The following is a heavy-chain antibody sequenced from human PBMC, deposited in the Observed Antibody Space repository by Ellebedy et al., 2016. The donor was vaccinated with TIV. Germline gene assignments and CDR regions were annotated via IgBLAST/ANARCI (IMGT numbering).Heavy chain of an antibody. CDR3: ARLLITMVYGMDV. D-gene: IGHD3-10*01. CDR2: FNHSGST. Sequence: MPSETLSLTCAVYGGAFSGNYWSWIRQPPGKGLEWIGTFNHSGSTNYNPSLKSRVIISVDTSKNQFSLKLSSVTAADTAVYYCARLLITMVYGMDVWGQGTTVTVSS. CDR1: GGAFSGNY. J-gene: IGHJ6*02. V-gene: IGHV4-34*01.